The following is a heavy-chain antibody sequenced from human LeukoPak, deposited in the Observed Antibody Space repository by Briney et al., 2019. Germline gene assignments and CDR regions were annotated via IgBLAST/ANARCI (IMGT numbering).Heavy chain of an antibody. CDR1: GLIVSGDY. Sequence: GGSLRLSCAASGLIVSGDYMSWVRQAPGKGLEWVANIKQDGSEKYYVDSVKGRFTISRDNAKNSLYLQMNSLRAEDTAVYYCARDSPSSTSWGYWGQGTLVTVSS. CDR2: IKQDGSEK. V-gene: IGHV3-7*01. D-gene: IGHD2-2*01. J-gene: IGHJ4*02. CDR3: ARDSPSSTSWGY.